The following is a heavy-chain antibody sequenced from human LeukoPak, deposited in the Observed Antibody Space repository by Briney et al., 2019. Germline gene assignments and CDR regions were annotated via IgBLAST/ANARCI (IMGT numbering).Heavy chain of an antibody. J-gene: IGHJ6*02. Sequence: ASVKVSCKASGYTFTSYDINWVRQATGQGLEWMGWVNPNSGHAGSPQKFQGRATMTRDTSISTAYMELSSLTSEDTAVYYCARGILEGVDVWGQGTAVTVSS. CDR3: ARGILEGVDV. CDR2: VNPNSGHA. V-gene: IGHV1-8*01. CDR1: GYTFTSYD. D-gene: IGHD2-21*01.